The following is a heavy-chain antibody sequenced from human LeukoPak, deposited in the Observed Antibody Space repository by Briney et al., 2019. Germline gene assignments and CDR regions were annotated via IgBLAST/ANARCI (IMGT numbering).Heavy chain of an antibody. V-gene: IGHV1-2*02. CDR3: ARDEQYYYGSGRYDY. J-gene: IGHJ4*02. CDR1: GYTLTGYY. CDR2: INPNSGGT. D-gene: IGHD3-10*01. Sequence: ASVKVSCKASGYTLTGYYMHWVRQAPGQGLEWMGWINPNSGGTNYAQKFQGRVTMTRDTSISTAYMELSRLRSDDTAVYYCARDEQYYYGSGRYDYWGQGTLVTVSS.